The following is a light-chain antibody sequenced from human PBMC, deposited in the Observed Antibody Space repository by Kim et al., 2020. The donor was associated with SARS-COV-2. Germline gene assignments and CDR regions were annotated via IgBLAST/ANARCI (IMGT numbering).Light chain of an antibody. V-gene: IGKV1-39*01. J-gene: IGKJ4*01. CDR2: AAS. CDR3: QQSSSFPLT. CDR1: QSINNY. Sequence: SASIVYRVTSTCLTSQSINNYLNWYQQKPGKAPKLLIYAASSLQSGVPARFSGSTSGTDFTLTISSLQPEDFATYYCQQSSSFPLTFGGGTKLEI.